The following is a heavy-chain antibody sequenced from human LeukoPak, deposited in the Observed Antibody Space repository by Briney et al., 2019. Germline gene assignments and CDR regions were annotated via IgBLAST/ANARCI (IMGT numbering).Heavy chain of an antibody. V-gene: IGHV4-39*01. D-gene: IGHD3-22*01. CDR3: ARLYDSSGYYYSYYFDY. CDR2: IYYSGIT. J-gene: IGHJ4*02. Sequence: SETLSLXCTVSGDSISSSSYYWGWIRQPPGKGLEWIGSIYYSGITYYNPSLKSRVTISVDTSKNQFSLKLSSVTAADTTVYYCARLYDSSGYYYSYYFDYWGQGTLVTVSS. CDR1: GDSISSSSYY.